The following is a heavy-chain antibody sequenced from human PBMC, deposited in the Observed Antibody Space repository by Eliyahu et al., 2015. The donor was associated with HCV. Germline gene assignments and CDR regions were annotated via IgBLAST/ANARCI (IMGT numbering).Heavy chain of an antibody. J-gene: IGHJ4*02. D-gene: IGHD1-14*01. CDR1: GFTFDDYA. Sequence: EVQLVESGGGLVQPGRSLRLSCAASGFTFDDYAMHWVRQGPGKGLEWVSGISWNSGSIFYADSVKGRFTISRDNAKKSLYLQMNGLRPEDTALYFCARDLTAWSQGSFDSWGQGTLVTVSS. CDR2: ISWNSGSI. CDR3: ARDLTAWSQGSFDS. V-gene: IGHV3-9*01.